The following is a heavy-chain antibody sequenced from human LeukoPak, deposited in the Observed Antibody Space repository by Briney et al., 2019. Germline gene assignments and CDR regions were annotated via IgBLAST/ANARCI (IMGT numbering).Heavy chain of an antibody. CDR2: TYYRSKWYN. CDR1: RDSVSSNSAT. Sequence: SQTLSLTCAISRDSVSSNSATWNWIRQSPSRGLEWLGRTYYRSKWYNDYAASVKSRITIKPDTSKNRFSLQLNSVTPEDTAVYYCARDGMAVAVGYFDLWGRGTLVTVSS. D-gene: IGHD6-19*01. J-gene: IGHJ2*01. CDR3: ARDGMAVAVGYFDL. V-gene: IGHV6-1*01.